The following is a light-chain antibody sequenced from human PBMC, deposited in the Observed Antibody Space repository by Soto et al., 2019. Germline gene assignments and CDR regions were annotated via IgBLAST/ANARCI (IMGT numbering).Light chain of an antibody. CDR2: GAS. CDR1: ENVRTF. V-gene: IGKV3-11*01. Sequence: VLTQSPATLSLSPGERATLSCRASENVRTFVDWYQQKPGQAPRLLIYGASNRATDIPARFSGSGSGTEFTLTISNLEPEDFAVYYCQQHSHWPPWTFGQGTRVEIQ. J-gene: IGKJ1*01. CDR3: QQHSHWPPWT.